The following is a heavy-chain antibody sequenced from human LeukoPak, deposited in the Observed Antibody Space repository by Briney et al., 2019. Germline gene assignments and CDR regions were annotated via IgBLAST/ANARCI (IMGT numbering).Heavy chain of an antibody. CDR2: INHSGST. CDR3: ARHPYSLNWFDP. V-gene: IGHV4-34*01. Sequence: SETLSLTCAVYGGSFSGYYWSWIRQPPGKGLEWIGEINHSGSTNYNPSLKSRVTISVDTSKNQFSLRLSSVTAADTAVYYCARHPYSLNWFDPWGQGTLVTVSS. CDR1: GGSFSGYY. D-gene: IGHD6-13*01. J-gene: IGHJ5*02.